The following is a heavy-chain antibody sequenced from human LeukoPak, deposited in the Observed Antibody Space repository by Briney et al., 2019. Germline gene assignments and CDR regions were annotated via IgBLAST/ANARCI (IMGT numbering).Heavy chain of an antibody. CDR3: ARGGYYFDY. CDR2: ISSSSSMI. D-gene: IGHD2-15*01. J-gene: IGHJ4*02. CDR1: GFTFSSYS. Sequence: GGSLRLSCAASGFTFSSYSMNWVRQAPGKGLEWVSYISSSSSMIYYADSVKGRFTISRDNAKNTLYLQMNSLRAEDTAVYYCARGGYYFDYWGQGTLVTVSS. V-gene: IGHV3-48*01.